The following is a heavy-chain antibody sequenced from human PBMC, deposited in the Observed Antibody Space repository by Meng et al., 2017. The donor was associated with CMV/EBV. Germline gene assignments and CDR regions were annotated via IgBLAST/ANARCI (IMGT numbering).Heavy chain of an antibody. CDR3: ARDRRVRGVIGYYYYGMDV. J-gene: IGHJ6*02. CDR2: IYYSGST. Sequence: GSLRLSCTVSGGSISSYYWSWIRQPPGKGLEWIGYIYYSGSTNYNPSLKSRVTISVDTSKNQFSLKLSSVTAADTVVYYCARDRRVRGVIGYYYYGMDVWGQGTTVTVSS. D-gene: IGHD3-10*01. V-gene: IGHV4-59*01. CDR1: GGSISSYY.